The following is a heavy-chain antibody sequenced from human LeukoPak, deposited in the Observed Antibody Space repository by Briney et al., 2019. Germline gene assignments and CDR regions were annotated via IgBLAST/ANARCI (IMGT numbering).Heavy chain of an antibody. D-gene: IGHD3-22*01. CDR2: ISAYNGNT. CDR3: AKAKDSSGYYLLYYFDY. J-gene: IGHJ4*02. V-gene: IGHV1-18*01. CDR1: GYTFTSYG. Sequence: ASVKVSCKASGYTFTSYGISWLRQAPGQGLEWMGWISAYNGNTNYAQKLQGRVTMTTDTSTSTAYMELRSLRSDDTAVYYCAKAKDSSGYYLLYYFDYWGQGTLVTVYS.